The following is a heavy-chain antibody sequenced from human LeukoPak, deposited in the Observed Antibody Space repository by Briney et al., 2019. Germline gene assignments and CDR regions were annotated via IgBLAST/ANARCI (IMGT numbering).Heavy chain of an antibody. D-gene: IGHD2-2*02. CDR2: ISYDGSNK. CDR3: AKSGFPDIVVVPAAILFFDY. CDR1: GFTFSSYG. V-gene: IGHV3-30*18. J-gene: IGHJ4*02. Sequence: PGGSLKLSCAASGFTFSSYGMHGVRQAPGKGLEWVAVISYDGSNKYYADSVKGRFTISRDNSKNTLYLQMNSLRAEDTAVYYCAKSGFPDIVVVPAAILFFDYWGQGTLVTVSS.